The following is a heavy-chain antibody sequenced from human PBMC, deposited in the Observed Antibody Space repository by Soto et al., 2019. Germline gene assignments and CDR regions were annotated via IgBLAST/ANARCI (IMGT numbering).Heavy chain of an antibody. D-gene: IGHD2-15*01. Sequence: QVLLVQSGAEVKKPGSSVKVSCKASGGTFSSYAISWVRQAPGQGLEWMGGIIPIFGTANYAQKFQGRVKITADESTSTAYMELSSLRSEDTAVYYCAREPIYCSGGSCYSPFDYWGQGTLVTVSS. J-gene: IGHJ4*02. CDR3: AREPIYCSGGSCYSPFDY. V-gene: IGHV1-69*01. CDR1: GGTFSSYA. CDR2: IIPIFGTA.